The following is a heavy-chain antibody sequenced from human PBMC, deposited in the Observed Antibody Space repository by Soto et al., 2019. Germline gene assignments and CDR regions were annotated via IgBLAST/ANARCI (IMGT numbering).Heavy chain of an antibody. J-gene: IGHJ4*02. CDR1: GFSLTTSGVG. CDR2: IYWDDDK. D-gene: IGHD3-3*01. V-gene: IGHV2-5*02. CDR3: AHRVLRTVFGLVTTTAIYFDF. Sequence: QITLNESGPTQVKPRQTLTLTCTFSGFSLTTSGVGVGWIRQSPGKAPDWLALIYWDDDKRYSPSLKSRLTNTKDTSKNQVVLTMADLDPADTATYYCAHRVLRTVFGLVTTTAIYFDFWGQGTPGAVSS.